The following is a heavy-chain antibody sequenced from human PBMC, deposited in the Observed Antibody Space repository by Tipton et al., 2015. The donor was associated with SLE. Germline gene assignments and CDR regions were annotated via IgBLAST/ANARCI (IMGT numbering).Heavy chain of an antibody. CDR2: IYYSGST. D-gene: IGHD1-26*01. Sequence: TLSLTCAVYGGSISSYYWSWIRQPPGRGLEWIGHIYYSGSTNYNPSLKSRVTISVDTSKNQFTLKLSSVTAADTAVYYCARYGTYDGSRYFQHWGQGTLVTVSS. CDR3: ARYGTYDGSRYFQH. J-gene: IGHJ1*01. CDR1: GGSISSYY. V-gene: IGHV4-59*07.